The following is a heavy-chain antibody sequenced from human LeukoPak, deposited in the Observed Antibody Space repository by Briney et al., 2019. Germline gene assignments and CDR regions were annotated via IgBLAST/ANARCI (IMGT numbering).Heavy chain of an antibody. D-gene: IGHD5/OR15-5a*01. CDR1: GFTFSSYA. Sequence: GGSLRLACAASGFTFSSYAMSWVRQAPGKGLEWVSAISGPAGSWDYADSVKGRFTISRDNSKNTLFLQMNSLRADDTAIYYCAKKVGLVSAPLYYFDVWGQGTLVTVSS. CDR3: AKKVGLVSAPLYYFDV. V-gene: IGHV3-23*01. J-gene: IGHJ4*02. CDR2: ISGPAGSW.